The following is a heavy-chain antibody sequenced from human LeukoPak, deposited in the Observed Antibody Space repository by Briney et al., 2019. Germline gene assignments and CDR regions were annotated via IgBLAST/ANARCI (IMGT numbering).Heavy chain of an antibody. Sequence: NPSGTLSLTCAVSGGSISGSNWWSWVRQPPGKGLEWIGEIYHSGSTNYNPSLKSRVTISVDTSKNQFSLKLSSVTAADTAVYYCARALTYYYGSGSYNFDYWGQGTLVTVSS. CDR3: ARALTYYYGSGSYNFDY. D-gene: IGHD3-10*01. J-gene: IGHJ4*02. V-gene: IGHV4-4*02. CDR1: GGSISGSNW. CDR2: IYHSGST.